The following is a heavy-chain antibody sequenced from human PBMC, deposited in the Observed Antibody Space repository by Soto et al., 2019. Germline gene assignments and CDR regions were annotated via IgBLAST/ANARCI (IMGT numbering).Heavy chain of an antibody. J-gene: IGHJ6*02. V-gene: IGHV3-48*03. D-gene: IGHD6-19*01. CDR2: ISSNGGTK. CDR3: ARLTGSGPRYYGMDV. CDR1: GFTFSSYE. Sequence: TGGSLRLSCAASGFTFSSYEMNWVRQAPGKGLEWVSYISSNGGTKYYADSVNGRLAISRDNAKNSLYLQMNSLRAEDTAVYYCARLTGSGPRYYGMDVWGQGTTVTVSS.